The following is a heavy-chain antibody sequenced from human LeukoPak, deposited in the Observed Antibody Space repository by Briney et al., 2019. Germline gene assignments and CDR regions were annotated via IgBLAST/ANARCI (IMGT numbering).Heavy chain of an antibody. D-gene: IGHD3-22*01. CDR1: GYTFTSYA. CDR2: SNAGNGNT. Sequence: WASVKVSCKASGYTFTSYAMHWVRQAPGQRREWMGWSNAGNGNTKYSQEFQGRVTITRDTSASTAYMELSSLRSEDMAVYYCARGGRDGHYDSSGYYYFDYWGQGTLVTVSS. J-gene: IGHJ4*02. V-gene: IGHV1-3*02. CDR3: ARGGRDGHYDSSGYYYFDY.